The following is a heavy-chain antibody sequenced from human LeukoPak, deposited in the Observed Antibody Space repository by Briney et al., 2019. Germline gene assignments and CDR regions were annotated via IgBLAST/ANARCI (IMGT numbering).Heavy chain of an antibody. CDR1: GLTVNNNY. V-gene: IGHV3-53*01. Sequence: GGSLRLSCAASGLTVNNNYMNWVCQAPGKGLEWVSGIHPGDNTYYADSVKGRFTISRDNSKNTLYLQMNSLRAEDTAVYYCTRGASYYDYWGQGTLVTVSS. CDR3: TRGASYYDY. CDR2: IHPGDNT. J-gene: IGHJ4*02. D-gene: IGHD3-10*01.